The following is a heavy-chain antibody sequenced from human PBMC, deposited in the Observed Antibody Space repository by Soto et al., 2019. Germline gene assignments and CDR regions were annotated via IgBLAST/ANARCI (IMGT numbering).Heavy chain of an antibody. J-gene: IGHJ6*03. D-gene: IGHD1-7*01. CDR1: GFTFSSYG. V-gene: IGHV3-33*01. CDR2: IWYDGSNK. Sequence: GGSLRLSCAASGFTFSSYGMHWVRQAPGKGLEWVAVIWYDGSNKYYADSVKGRFTISRDNSKNTLYLQMNSLRAEDTAVYYCARSAGTGTTHYYYYYMDVWGKGTTVTVSS. CDR3: ARSAGTGTTHYYYYYMDV.